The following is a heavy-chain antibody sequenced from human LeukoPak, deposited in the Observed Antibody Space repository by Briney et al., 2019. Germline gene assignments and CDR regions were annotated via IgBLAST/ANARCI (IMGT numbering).Heavy chain of an antibody. CDR1: GYTFTNYG. V-gene: IGHV1-18*01. Sequence: ASVKVSCKASGYTFTNYGISWVRQAPGQGLEWMGWISAYNSYTNYAQKFQGRVTITADESTSTAYMELSSLRSEDTAVYYCARAPPGVLRYFDWLGHHDAFDIWGQGTMVTVSS. J-gene: IGHJ3*02. CDR2: ISAYNSYT. CDR3: ARAPPGVLRYFDWLGHHDAFDI. D-gene: IGHD3-9*01.